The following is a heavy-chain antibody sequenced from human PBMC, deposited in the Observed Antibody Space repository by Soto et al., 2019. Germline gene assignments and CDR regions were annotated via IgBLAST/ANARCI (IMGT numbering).Heavy chain of an antibody. D-gene: IGHD4-17*01. CDR1: GFTFGRHG. CDR3: ARDDDYGAKGLDY. Sequence: QVQLVESGGGVVQPGGSLRLSCAASGFTFGRHGMHWVRQAPGKGLEWVAVIGSDGRRDSYADSVKGRFTISRDNGQNTLYLQMTSLRAEDTAVYYCARDDDYGAKGLDYWGQGTLVTVSS. J-gene: IGHJ4*02. V-gene: IGHV3-33*01. CDR2: IGSDGRRD.